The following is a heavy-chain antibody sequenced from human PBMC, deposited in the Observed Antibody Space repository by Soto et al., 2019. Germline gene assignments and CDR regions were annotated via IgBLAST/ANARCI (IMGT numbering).Heavy chain of an antibody. D-gene: IGHD3-10*01. V-gene: IGHV1-69*13. J-gene: IGHJ4*02. CDR1: GGTFSSYA. CDR3: ARTLRGHGVKYIDF. Sequence: SVKVSCKASGGTFSSYAISWVRQAPGQGLEWMGGIIPIFGTANYAQKFQGRVTITADESTSTAYMELSSLRSDDTAVYYCARTLRGHGVKYIDFWGQGTLVTVSS. CDR2: IIPIFGTA.